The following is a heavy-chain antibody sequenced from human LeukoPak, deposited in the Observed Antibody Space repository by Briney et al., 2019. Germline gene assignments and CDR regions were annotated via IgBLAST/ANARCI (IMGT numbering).Heavy chain of an antibody. CDR3: ATATTSSLDYYYGMDV. D-gene: IGHD5-24*01. Sequence: GGSLRLSCAASGFTVSSNYMSWVRQAPGKGLEWVSVIYSGGSTYYADSVKGRFTISRHNSKNTLYLQMNSLRAEDTAVYYCATATTSSLDYYYGMDVWGQGTTVTVS. V-gene: IGHV3-53*04. CDR2: IYSGGST. CDR1: GFTVSSNY. J-gene: IGHJ6*02.